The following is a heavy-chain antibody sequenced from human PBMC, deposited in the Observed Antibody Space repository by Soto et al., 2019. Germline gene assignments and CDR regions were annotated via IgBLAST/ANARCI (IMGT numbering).Heavy chain of an antibody. V-gene: IGHV4-39*01. D-gene: IGHD1-26*01. CDR3: ATHPLRYSGTYNWFDP. CDR2: ISYSGTT. J-gene: IGHJ5*02. CDR1: GGSISSDSYY. Sequence: SETLSLTCTVSGGSISSDSYYWGWIRQPPEKGLEWIASISYSGTTYFNPSLKSRVVKSVDTSRNQFSLKLSSVTAADTAVYYCATHPLRYSGTYNWFDPWGQGTLVTV.